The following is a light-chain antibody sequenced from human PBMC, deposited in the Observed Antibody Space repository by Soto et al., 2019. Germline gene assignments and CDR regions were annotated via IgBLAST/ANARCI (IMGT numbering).Light chain of an antibody. Sequence: GARVTVSCRASQGIGSWLAWYQQKPGKAPNLLIYAASTLQSGVPSRFSGSGSGTDFALTISSLQPEDFATYFCQHGGTFLPTFGGGTNVDIK. CDR1: QGIGSW. J-gene: IGKJ4*01. CDR2: AAS. V-gene: IGKV1-12*01. CDR3: QHGGTFLPT.